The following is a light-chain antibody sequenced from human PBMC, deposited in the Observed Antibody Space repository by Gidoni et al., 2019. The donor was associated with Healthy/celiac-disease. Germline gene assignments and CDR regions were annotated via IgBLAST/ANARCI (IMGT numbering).Light chain of an antibody. CDR3: QQYDNLPPFT. Sequence: DIQLTQSPYSLSASVVDRVTITCQASQDISNYLNWYQQKPGKAPKLLLYDASNVETGVPSRFSGSGSGTDFTFTISSLQPEDIATYYCQQYDNLPPFTFGPGTIVDIK. V-gene: IGKV1-33*01. J-gene: IGKJ3*01. CDR1: QDISNY. CDR2: DAS.